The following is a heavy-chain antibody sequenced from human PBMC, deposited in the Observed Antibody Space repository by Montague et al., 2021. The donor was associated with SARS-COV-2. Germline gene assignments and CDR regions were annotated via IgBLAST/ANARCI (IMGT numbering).Heavy chain of an antibody. CDR3: ARRGDGVVQSPVLGVEPYDSYCYMDV. Sequence: SETLSLTCAVPGGYFSTYTWNWIRQPSGKGLEWIGEIHHSGSTNYNPSLKSRVTISADTSKNQFSLKLTSVAAADTAVYYCARRGDGVVQSPVLGVEPYDSYCYMDVWGKGNTVTVSS. CDR1: GGYFSTYT. D-gene: IGHD2-15*01. CDR2: IHHSGST. J-gene: IGHJ6*03. V-gene: IGHV4-34*01.